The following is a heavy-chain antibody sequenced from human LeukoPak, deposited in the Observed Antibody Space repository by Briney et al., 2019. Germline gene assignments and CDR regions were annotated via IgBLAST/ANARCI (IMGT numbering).Heavy chain of an antibody. CDR3: ARDDKDFDP. CDR1: GYTFTNYP. Sequence: GASVKVSCKASGYTFTNYPINWVRQAPGQGLEWMGGIIPIFGTANYAQKFQGRVTITADESTSTAYMELSSLRSEDTAVYYCARDDKDFDPWGQGTLVTVSS. J-gene: IGHJ5*02. V-gene: IGHV1-69*13. CDR2: IIPIFGTA.